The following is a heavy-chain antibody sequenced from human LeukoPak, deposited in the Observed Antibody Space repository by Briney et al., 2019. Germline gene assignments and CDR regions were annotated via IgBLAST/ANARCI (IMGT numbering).Heavy chain of an antibody. CDR2: IYYDGSDK. J-gene: IGHJ4*02. V-gene: IGHV3-33*01. Sequence: GSLRLSCVVSGFTFRNFGMHWDRQAPGKGLEWVAVIYYDGSDKYYVDSVKGRFAVSRDNSKNTLYLQMNNLRVEDTAVYHCARDRSQHYFDCWGQGALVTVSS. CDR3: ARDRSQHYFDC. D-gene: IGHD5-18*01. CDR1: GFTFRNFG.